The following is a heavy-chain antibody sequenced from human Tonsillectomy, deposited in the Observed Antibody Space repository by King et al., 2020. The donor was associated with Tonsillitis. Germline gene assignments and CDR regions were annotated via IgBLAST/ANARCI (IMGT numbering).Heavy chain of an antibody. CDR1: GFTFSSYT. D-gene: IGHD1-26*01. CDR2: ISSTSSTI. Sequence: QLVQSGGGLVQPGGSLRLSCAASGFTFSSYTMNWVRQAPGKGLEWVSYISSTSSTIFYADSVKGRFTISSDNAKNSLYLQMNSLRAEDTAVYYCARDKRELALDYWGQGTLVTVSS. J-gene: IGHJ4*02. CDR3: ARDKRELALDY. V-gene: IGHV3-48*01.